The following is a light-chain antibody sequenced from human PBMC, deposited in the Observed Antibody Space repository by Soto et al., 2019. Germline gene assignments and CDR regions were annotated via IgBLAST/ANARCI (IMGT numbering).Light chain of an antibody. CDR3: QQYYSTPRT. J-gene: IGKJ1*01. CDR2: WAS. V-gene: IGKV4-1*01. CDR1: QSVLYSSNNKNY. Sequence: DLVMTQSPDSLAVSLGERATINCRPSQSVLYSSNNKNYLAWYQQKPGQPPKLLIYWASTRESGVPDRFSGSGSGTDFTLTISSLQAEDVAVYYCQQYYSTPRTFGQGTKVDIK.